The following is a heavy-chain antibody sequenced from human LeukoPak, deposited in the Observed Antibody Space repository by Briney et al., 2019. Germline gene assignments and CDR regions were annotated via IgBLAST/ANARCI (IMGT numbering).Heavy chain of an antibody. V-gene: IGHV1-2*02. J-gene: IGHJ4*02. D-gene: IGHD5/OR15-5a*01. CDR2: IDRISGAS. Sequence: GASVKVSYKAFGVTLTGYHMHWVRQAPGRRPEWMGWIDRISGASTPAQKFQGRVTITRDTSISTLYMEMRRLTSDDTAIFYCDRSVYLWGFAYWGRGTQVTVSS. CDR3: DRSVYLWGFAY. CDR1: GVTLTGYH.